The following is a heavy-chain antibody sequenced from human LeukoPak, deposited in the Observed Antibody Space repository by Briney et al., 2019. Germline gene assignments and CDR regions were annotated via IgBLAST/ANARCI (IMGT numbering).Heavy chain of an antibody. CDR3: AKDRDSSSWLAFDI. Sequence: GGSLRLSCAASGFTFSSYAMSGVRQAPGKGLEWDSAISGSGGSTYYADSVKGRFTISRDNSKNTLYLQMNSLRAEDTAVYYCAKDRDSSSWLAFDIWGQGTMVTVSS. CDR2: ISGSGGST. D-gene: IGHD6-13*01. J-gene: IGHJ3*02. CDR1: GFTFSSYA. V-gene: IGHV3-23*01.